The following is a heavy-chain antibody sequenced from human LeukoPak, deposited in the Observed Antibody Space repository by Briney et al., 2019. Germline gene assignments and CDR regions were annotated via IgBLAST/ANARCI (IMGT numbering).Heavy chain of an antibody. CDR1: GFTFSTYA. CDR2: ISSDATYT. Sequence: GGSLRLSCAASGFTFSTYAMTWVRQAPGKGLEWVSAISSDATYTYYADSVKGRFTISRDNPKNTLFLEMNSLRAEDTAVYYCAKDLERPMVRGVIGENYWGQGTLVTVSS. D-gene: IGHD3-10*01. V-gene: IGHV3-23*01. J-gene: IGHJ4*02. CDR3: AKDLERPMVRGVIGENY.